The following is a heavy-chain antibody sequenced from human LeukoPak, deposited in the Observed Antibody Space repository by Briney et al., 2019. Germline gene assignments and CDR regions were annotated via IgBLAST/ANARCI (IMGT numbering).Heavy chain of an antibody. CDR2: IIPIFGTA. J-gene: IGHJ4*02. D-gene: IGHD3-22*01. Sequence: GASVKVSCTASGGTFSSYAISWVRQAPGQGLEWMGGIIPIFGTANYAQKFQGRVTITADESTSTAYMELSSLRSEDTAVYYCAQAPYYDSSGPLFDYWGQGTLVTVSS. CDR3: AQAPYYDSSGPLFDY. V-gene: IGHV1-69*13. CDR1: GGTFSSYA.